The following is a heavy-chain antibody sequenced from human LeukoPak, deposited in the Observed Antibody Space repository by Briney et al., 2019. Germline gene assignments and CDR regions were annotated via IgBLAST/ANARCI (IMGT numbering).Heavy chain of an antibody. D-gene: IGHD3-10*01. Sequence: SETLSLTCTVSGGSISSSSYYWGWIRQPPGKGLEWIGSIYYSGSTYYNPSLKSRVTISVDTSKNQFSLKLSSVTAADTAVYYCARVSPKVRGVIGWFDPWGQGTLVTVSS. CDR2: IYYSGST. CDR3: ARVSPKVRGVIGWFDP. V-gene: IGHV4-39*07. CDR1: GGSISSSSYY. J-gene: IGHJ5*02.